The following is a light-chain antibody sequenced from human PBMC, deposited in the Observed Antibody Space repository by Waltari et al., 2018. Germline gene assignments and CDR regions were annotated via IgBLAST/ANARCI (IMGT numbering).Light chain of an antibody. CDR2: GKD. V-gene: IGLV3-19*01. Sequence: SSELTQDPAVSVALGQTVRFTYQGDRLRTSYAIWYQLKPGQAPVLVIYGKDKRPSGIQDRISGYSSGTTASLTSTGAQAEDEADYYCSSRNGRANQVVFAGGTKLTVL. CDR3: SSRNGRANQVV. J-gene: IGLJ3*02. CDR1: RLRTSY.